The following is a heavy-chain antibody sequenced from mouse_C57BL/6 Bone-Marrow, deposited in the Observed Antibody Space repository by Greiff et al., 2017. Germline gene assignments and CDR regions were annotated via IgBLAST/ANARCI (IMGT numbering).Heavy chain of an antibody. Sequence: QVQLQQSGAELVRPGTSVKVSCKASGYAFTNYLIEWVKQRPGQGLEWIGVINPGSGGTNYNEKFKGKATLTADKSSSTAYMQLSSLTSEDSAVYFCERLIYYDYDYFDYWGQGTTLTVSS. CDR1: GYAFTNYL. D-gene: IGHD2-4*01. CDR2: INPGSGGT. V-gene: IGHV1-54*01. CDR3: ERLIYYDYDYFDY. J-gene: IGHJ2*01.